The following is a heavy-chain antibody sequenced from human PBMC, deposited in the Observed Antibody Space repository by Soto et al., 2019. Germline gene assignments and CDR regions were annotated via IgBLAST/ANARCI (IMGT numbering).Heavy chain of an antibody. CDR3: ARGGATSVSGWAELWLGESAYGMEV. D-gene: IGHD3-10*01. CDR1: GGSFSGYY. V-gene: IGHV4-34*01. Sequence: LSLTCAVYGGSFSGYYWSSIRQPPGKGLEWIGETNHSGSTNYNPSLKSRVTISVDTSKNQFSLKLSCVTAADTAVYYCARGGATSVSGWAELWLGESAYGMEVWDQGTMVAASS. CDR2: TNHSGST. J-gene: IGHJ6*02.